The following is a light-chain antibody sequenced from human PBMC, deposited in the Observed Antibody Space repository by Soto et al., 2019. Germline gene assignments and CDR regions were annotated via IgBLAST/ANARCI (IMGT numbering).Light chain of an antibody. J-gene: IGLJ2*01. V-gene: IGLV2-8*01. CDR3: SSYGGSNNLV. Sequence: QSVLTQPASVSGSPGQSITISCTGTSSDVGGYNYVSWYQQHPGKAPKLMIYEVTKRPSGVPHRFSGSKSGNTASLTVSGLQAEDEADYYCSSYGGSNNLVFGGGTKLTVL. CDR2: EVT. CDR1: SSDVGGYNY.